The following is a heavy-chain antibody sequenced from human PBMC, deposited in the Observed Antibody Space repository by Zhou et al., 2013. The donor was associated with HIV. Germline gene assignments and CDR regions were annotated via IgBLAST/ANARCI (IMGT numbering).Heavy chain of an antibody. Sequence: QVQLVQSGAEVKKPGSSVKVSCKASGDTFSSYAISWVRQAPGQGLEWMGGIVPIFGSVNYAQNFQGRVTITTDKSTNTAYMELSSLRSEDTAVYYCARDTHCSGDSCYSGSWFDPWGQGTLVTVSS. V-gene: IGHV1-69*05. J-gene: IGHJ5*02. CDR3: ARDTHCSGDSCYSGSWFDP. CDR1: GDTFSSYA. CDR2: IVPIFGSV. D-gene: IGHD2-15*01.